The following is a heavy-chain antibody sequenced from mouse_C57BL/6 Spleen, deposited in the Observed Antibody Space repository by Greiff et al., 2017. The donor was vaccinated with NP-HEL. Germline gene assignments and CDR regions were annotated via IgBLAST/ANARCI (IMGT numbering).Heavy chain of an antibody. CDR1: GYTFTSYW. CDR2: LYPGSGST. Sequence: QVQLQQPGAELVKPGASVKMSCKASGYTFTSYWITWVKQRPGQGLEWIGDLYPGSGSTNYNEKFKSKVTLTVDTSSSTAYMQLSSLTSEDSAVYYCARKPRRHYYYAMDYWGQGTSVTVSS. J-gene: IGHJ4*01. D-gene: IGHD3-1*01. CDR3: ARKPRRHYYYAMDY. V-gene: IGHV1-55*01.